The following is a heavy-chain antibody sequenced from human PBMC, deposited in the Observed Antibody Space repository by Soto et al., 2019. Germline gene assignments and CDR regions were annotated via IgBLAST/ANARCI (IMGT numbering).Heavy chain of an antibody. Sequence: PGGSLRLSCAASGFSFSVSSMHWVRQASGKGLEWLGRIRSKASNYATTYSESVRGRFIISRDDSQDTMFLQMNSLRTEDTAMYYCAIDADGFGHWGQGTLVTVSS. V-gene: IGHV3-73*01. CDR2: IRSKASNYAT. CDR3: AIDADGFGH. CDR1: GFSFSVSS. J-gene: IGHJ4*02.